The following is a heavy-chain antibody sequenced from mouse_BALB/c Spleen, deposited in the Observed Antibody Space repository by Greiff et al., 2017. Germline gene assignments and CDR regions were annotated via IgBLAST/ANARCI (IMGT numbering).Heavy chain of an antibody. CDR2: IDPENGDT. CDR1: GFNIKDYY. CDR3: NGITTGPWFAY. J-gene: IGHJ3*01. V-gene: IGHV14-4*02. Sequence: VQLQQSGAELVRSGASVKLSCTASGFNIKDYYMHWVKQRPEQGLEWIGWIDPENGDTEYAPKFQGKATMTADTSSNTAYLQLSSLTSEDTAVYYCNGITTGPWFAYWGQGTLVTVSA. D-gene: IGHD2-4*01.